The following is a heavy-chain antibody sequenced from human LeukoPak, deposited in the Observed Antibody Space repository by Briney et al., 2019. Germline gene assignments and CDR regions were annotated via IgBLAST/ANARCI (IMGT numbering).Heavy chain of an antibody. CDR1: GFTFRNYV. CDR3: ARENDAFDI. J-gene: IGHJ3*02. V-gene: IGHV3-30*04. Sequence: PGGSLRLSCAASGFTFRNYVLHWVRQAPGRGLAWVTLISQDSSNRHYADSVKGRFTISRDNSKNTLHLEMNSLRDEDTAVYFCARENDAFDIWGQGTMVTVSS. CDR2: ISQDSSNR.